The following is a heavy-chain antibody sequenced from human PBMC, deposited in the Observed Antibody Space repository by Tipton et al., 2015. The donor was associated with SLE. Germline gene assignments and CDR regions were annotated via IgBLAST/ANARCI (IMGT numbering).Heavy chain of an antibody. CDR1: GFSFSSFG. J-gene: IGHJ5*02. Sequence: SLRLSCAASGFSFSSFGMHWVRQAPGKGLEWVAVIWYDGSNKYYADSVKGRFTIARDNSKNTLYLQMNSLRAEDTAVYYCARDRGSQGWFDPWGQGPRSPSPQ. CDR3: ARDRGSQGWFDP. V-gene: IGHV3-33*01. CDR2: IWYDGSNK. D-gene: IGHD1-26*01.